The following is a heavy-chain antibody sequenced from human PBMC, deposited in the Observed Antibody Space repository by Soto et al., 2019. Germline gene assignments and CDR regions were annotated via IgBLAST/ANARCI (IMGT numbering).Heavy chain of an antibody. V-gene: IGHV3-23*01. Sequence: EVQLLESGGGLVQPGGSLRLSCAASGFTFSSYDMSWVRQAPGKGLEWVSAISGSGGSTYYADSVKGRFTISRDNSKNTLYLQMNSLRAEDTAVYYCANTPDYGDYYFDYWGQGTLVTVSS. CDR3: ANTPDYGDYYFDY. J-gene: IGHJ4*02. CDR1: GFTFSSYD. CDR2: ISGSGGST. D-gene: IGHD4-17*01.